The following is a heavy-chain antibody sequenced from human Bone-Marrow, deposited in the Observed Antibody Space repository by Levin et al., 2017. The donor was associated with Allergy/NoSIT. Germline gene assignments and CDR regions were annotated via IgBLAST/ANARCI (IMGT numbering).Heavy chain of an antibody. Sequence: AGGSLRLSCEASGFTFSGHWMHWVRQAPGKGLVWVSRINNDGSSVHYADSVKGRFTISRDNAKNTLYLQMNSLRADDTAVYYCVGDPEGQYNGMWSWGWFDPWGQGTLVTVSS. J-gene: IGHJ5*02. CDR1: GFTFSGHW. CDR2: INNDGSSV. CDR3: VGDPEGQYNGMWSWGWFDP. D-gene: IGHD2-21*01. V-gene: IGHV3-74*01.